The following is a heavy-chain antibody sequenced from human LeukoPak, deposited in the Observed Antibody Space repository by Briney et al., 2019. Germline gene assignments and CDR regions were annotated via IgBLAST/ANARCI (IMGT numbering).Heavy chain of an antibody. Sequence: QPGGSLRLSCAASGFTFSSYSMNWVRQAPGKGLEWISYISSSSTTIYYADSVKGRFTISRDNAKNSLYLQMNSLRAEDTAMYYCARARCTTCQVPDYWGQGTLVTVSS. CDR3: ARARCTTCQVPDY. D-gene: IGHD2-2*01. CDR1: GFTFSSYS. J-gene: IGHJ4*02. V-gene: IGHV3-48*01. CDR2: ISSSSTTI.